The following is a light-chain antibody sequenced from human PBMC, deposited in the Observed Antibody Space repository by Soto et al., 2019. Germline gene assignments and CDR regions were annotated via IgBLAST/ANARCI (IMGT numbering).Light chain of an antibody. Sequence: EIMMTQSPATLSVSPGERATLSCRASQSVSSYLAWYQQKPGQAPRLLIYDAPNRATGIPARFSGSGSGTDFTLTISSLEPEDFAVYYCQQRSNWWTFGQGTKV. CDR3: QQRSNWWT. CDR1: QSVSSY. J-gene: IGKJ1*01. CDR2: DAP. V-gene: IGKV3-11*01.